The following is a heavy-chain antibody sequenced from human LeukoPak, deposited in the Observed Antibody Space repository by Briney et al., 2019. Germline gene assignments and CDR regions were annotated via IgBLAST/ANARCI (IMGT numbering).Heavy chain of an antibody. Sequence: GGSLRLSCSASRFTINSNYMSWIRQAPGKGLEWVSYISSSSSYTNYADSVKGRFTISRDNAKNSLYLQMNSLRAEDTAVYYCARGSDYDSSGYLTGWGQGTLVTVSS. CDR2: ISSSSSYT. V-gene: IGHV3-11*05. CDR1: RFTINSNY. D-gene: IGHD3-22*01. J-gene: IGHJ4*02. CDR3: ARGSDYDSSGYLTG.